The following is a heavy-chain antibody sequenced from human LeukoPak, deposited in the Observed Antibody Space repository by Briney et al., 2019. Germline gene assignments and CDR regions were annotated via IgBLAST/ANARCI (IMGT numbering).Heavy chain of an antibody. Sequence: PSETLSLTCTVSGGSISSGSYYWSWIRQPAGKGLEWIGRIYTSGSTNYNPSLKSRVTISIDTSKNQFSLKLSSVTAADTAVYYCAREVRGLDYWGQGTLVTVSS. D-gene: IGHD3-10*01. J-gene: IGHJ4*02. CDR2: IYTSGST. V-gene: IGHV4-61*02. CDR3: AREVRGLDY. CDR1: GGSISSGSYY.